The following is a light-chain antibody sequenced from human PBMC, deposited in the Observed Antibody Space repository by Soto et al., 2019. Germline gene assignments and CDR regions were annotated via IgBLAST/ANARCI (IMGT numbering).Light chain of an antibody. CDR1: SSDVGGYNY. CDR3: SSYAGNNNCV. Sequence: QSALTQPPSASGSPGQSVTISCTGTSSDVGGYNYVSWYQQHPGKAPKLILYEISERPSGVPDRFSGSRSRNTASLTVSGLQAEDEADYYCSSYAGNNNCVFGTGTKLTVL. CDR2: EIS. J-gene: IGLJ1*01. V-gene: IGLV2-8*01.